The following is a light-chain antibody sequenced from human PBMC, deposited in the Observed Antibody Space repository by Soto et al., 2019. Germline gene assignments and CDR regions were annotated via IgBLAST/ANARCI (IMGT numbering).Light chain of an antibody. CDR2: DAS. CDR3: QQYCSSPWT. V-gene: IGKV3-20*01. CDR1: QSVSSNY. J-gene: IGKJ1*01. Sequence: EIVLTQSPGTLSLSPGERATLSCRASQSVSSNYLAWYQQKPGQAPRLLIYDASSRATGIPDRFSGSGSETDFTLTISRLEPEDFAVYYCQQYCSSPWTFGQGTMVEIK.